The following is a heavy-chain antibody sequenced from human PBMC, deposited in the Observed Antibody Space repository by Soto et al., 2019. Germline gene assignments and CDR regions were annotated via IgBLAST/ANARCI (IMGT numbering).Heavy chain of an antibody. Sequence: QVQLVQSGAEVKKPGASVKVSCKASGYTFTSYYMHWVRQAPGQGLEWMGIISPSGGSTTYAQKLQGRVTMTRDTPTSTVYMELSSLRSDDTAVYYCARVHGVYYGSGSYWSDPWGQGTLVTVSS. V-gene: IGHV1-46*04. J-gene: IGHJ5*02. CDR3: ARVHGVYYGSGSYWSDP. CDR2: ISPSGGST. D-gene: IGHD3-10*01. CDR1: GYTFTSYY.